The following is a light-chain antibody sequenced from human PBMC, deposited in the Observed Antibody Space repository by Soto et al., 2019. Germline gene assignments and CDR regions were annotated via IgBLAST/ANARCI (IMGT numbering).Light chain of an antibody. V-gene: IGKV1-16*02. CDR2: RAS. Sequence: DIQMTQSPSSLSASVGDRVTITCRASQGISIDLAWFQKKPGKAPQSLIYRASSLQSGVPAKFSGSGSGTYFTLTINSLQPEDFATYYCQQYNNYPYTFGQGTKLEMK. J-gene: IGKJ2*01. CDR1: QGISID. CDR3: QQYNNYPYT.